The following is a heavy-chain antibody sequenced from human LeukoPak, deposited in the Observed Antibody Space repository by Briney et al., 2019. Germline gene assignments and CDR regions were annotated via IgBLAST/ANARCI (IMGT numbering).Heavy chain of an antibody. V-gene: IGHV1-46*01. CDR1: GYSFITHW. J-gene: IGHJ5*02. Sequence: ASVKVSCKASGYSFITHWMHWVRQAPGQGLEWMGIINPSGGFTSYAQKLQGRVTVTRDMSTSTVYMELSNLRSEDTAVYYCARDQSGEWELLSGWWFDPWGQGTLVTVS. D-gene: IGHD1-26*01. CDR2: INPSGGFT. CDR3: ARDQSGEWELLSGWWFDP.